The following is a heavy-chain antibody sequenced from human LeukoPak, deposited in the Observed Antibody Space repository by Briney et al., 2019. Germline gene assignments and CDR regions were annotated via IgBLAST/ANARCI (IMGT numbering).Heavy chain of an antibody. Sequence: GGSLRLSCAASGFTFSSYWMTWVRQVPGRGPEWVANVNRDGSETYYLDSVKGRFTISKDNTKNSLYLQMNSLRAEDTALYHCARNNGMDVWGQGTTVIVSS. CDR1: GFTFSSYW. V-gene: IGHV3-7*03. CDR3: ARNNGMDV. CDR2: VNRDGSET. J-gene: IGHJ6*02.